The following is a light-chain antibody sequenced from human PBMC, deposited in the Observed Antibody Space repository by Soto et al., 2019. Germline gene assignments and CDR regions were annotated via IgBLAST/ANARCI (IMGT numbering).Light chain of an antibody. V-gene: IGKV4-1*01. Sequence: DIVMTQSPDSLAVSLGERATFNCKSSQSILYSSNNKNYLAWYQQKLGQPPKLLIYLTSTRESGVPDRISGSGSGTDFTLSISSLRAEDVAVYYCQQYYTPPPTFGQGTKLEIK. J-gene: IGKJ2*01. CDR3: QQYYTPPPT. CDR2: LTS. CDR1: QSILYSSNNKNY.